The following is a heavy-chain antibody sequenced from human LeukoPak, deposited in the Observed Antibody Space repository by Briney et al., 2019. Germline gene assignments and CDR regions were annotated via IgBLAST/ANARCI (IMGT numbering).Heavy chain of an antibody. J-gene: IGHJ1*01. D-gene: IGHD4-23*01. CDR3: ARGGGTWAAEYFQH. CDR1: GFTFSSYS. CDR2: INSSSSTI. V-gene: IGHV3-48*01. Sequence: GGSLRLSCAASGFTFSSYSMNSVRQAPGKGLEWVSYINSSSSTIYYADSVKGRFTISRDNAKNSLYLQMNSLRAGDTAVYYCARGGGTWAAEYFQHWGQGTLVTVSS.